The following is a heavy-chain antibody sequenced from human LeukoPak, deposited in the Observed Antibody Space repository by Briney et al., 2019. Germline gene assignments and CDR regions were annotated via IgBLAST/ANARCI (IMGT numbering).Heavy chain of an antibody. Sequence: PSETLSLTCTVSGGSISSSSYYWGWIRQPPGKGLEWIGSIYYSGSTYYNPSLKSRVTISVDTSKNQLSLKLSSVTAADTAVYYCARVVEWNYDLYPDYWGQGTLVTVSS. CDR2: IYYSGST. V-gene: IGHV4-39*07. CDR3: ARVVEWNYDLYPDY. CDR1: GGSISSSSYY. D-gene: IGHD1-7*01. J-gene: IGHJ4*02.